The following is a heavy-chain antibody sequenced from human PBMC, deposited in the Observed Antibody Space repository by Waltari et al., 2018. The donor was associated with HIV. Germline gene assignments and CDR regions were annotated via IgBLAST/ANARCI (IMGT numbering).Heavy chain of an antibody. CDR2: ISGSGDST. D-gene: IGHD3-22*01. Sequence: EVQLLESGGGLVQHGGSLRLSCAASGFSFSSYAMSWVRQAPGKGLEWVSAISGSGDSTYYTDSVKGRFAISRDNSKSTAFLQMNNLRAEDTAVYYCAKARLYRDSRDAFDIWGRGTTVTVSS. CDR1: GFSFSSYA. J-gene: IGHJ3*02. CDR3: AKARLYRDSRDAFDI. V-gene: IGHV3-23*01.